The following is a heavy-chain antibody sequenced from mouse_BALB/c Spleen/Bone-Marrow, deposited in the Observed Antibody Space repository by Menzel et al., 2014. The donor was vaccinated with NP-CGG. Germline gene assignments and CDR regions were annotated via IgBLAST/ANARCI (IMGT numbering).Heavy chain of an antibody. CDR2: ISDGVSYA. J-gene: IGHJ4*01. CDR3: ARAPPYDICAMDY. V-gene: IGHV5-4*02. CDR1: GFTFSDYY. Sequence: EVQLVESGGGLVKPGGSLKLSCAASGFTFSDYYMFWVRQTPEKRLEWVATISDGVSYAYYPDSVKGRFTISRDNARNSLCLQMSSLKSEDTAMYYCARAPPYDICAMDYWCQGTSVTVSS. D-gene: IGHD2-3*01.